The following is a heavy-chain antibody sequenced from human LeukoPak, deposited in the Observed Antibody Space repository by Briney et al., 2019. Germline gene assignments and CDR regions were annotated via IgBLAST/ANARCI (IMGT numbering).Heavy chain of an antibody. J-gene: IGHJ5*02. V-gene: IGHV4-39*07. CDR2: IYYSGST. D-gene: IGHD3-10*01. CDR1: GGSISSSSYY. Sequence: SETLSLTCTVSGGSISSSSYYWGWIRQPPGKGLEWIGSIYYSGSTYYNPSLKSRVTISVDTSKNQFSLKLSSVTAADTAVYYCARDGLLWFGESNWFDPWGQGTLVTVSS. CDR3: ARDGLLWFGESNWFDP.